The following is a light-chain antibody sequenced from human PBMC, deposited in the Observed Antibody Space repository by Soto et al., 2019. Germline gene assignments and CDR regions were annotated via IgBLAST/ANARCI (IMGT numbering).Light chain of an antibody. CDR2: EVS. CDR1: SSDVGGYNY. CDR3: SSYTSSSTPLYV. Sequence: QSVLTQPASVSGSPGQSITISCTGTSSDVGGYNYVSWYQQHPGKAPKPMIYEVSNRPSGVSNRFSGSKSGNTASLTISGLQAEDEADYYCSSYTSSSTPLYVFGTGTKVTVL. V-gene: IGLV2-14*01. J-gene: IGLJ1*01.